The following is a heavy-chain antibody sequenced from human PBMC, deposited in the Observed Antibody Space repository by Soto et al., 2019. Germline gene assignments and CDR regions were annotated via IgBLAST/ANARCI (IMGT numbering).Heavy chain of an antibody. Sequence: EVQLVESGGGLVKPGGSLRLSCAASGFTFSSHSMNWVRQAPGKGLEWVASISSSSIHIYYAESVKGRFTISRDNAKNSLCLQMNSLRAEDKAVYYCGRGLRPSYCGGDCYFQYYVDYWGQGTLVTVSS. CDR2: ISSSSIHI. CDR1: GFTFSSHS. CDR3: GRGLRPSYCGGDCYFQYYVDY. D-gene: IGHD2-21*01. J-gene: IGHJ4*02. V-gene: IGHV3-21*02.